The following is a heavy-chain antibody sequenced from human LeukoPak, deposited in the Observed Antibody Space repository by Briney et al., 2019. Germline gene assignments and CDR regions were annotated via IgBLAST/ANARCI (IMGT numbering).Heavy chain of an antibody. D-gene: IGHD6-13*01. V-gene: IGHV5-10-1*01. CDR3: ARHGAHYTSSWFDF. Sequence: GESLKISCKGSGYLFTNYWISWVRQMPGRGLEWLGRIDPSDSFTSYSPSFEGHVTVSTDRSISTAYLHWGSLEVSDTAMYYCARHGAHYTSSWFDFWGQGTLVTVSS. J-gene: IGHJ4*02. CDR1: GYLFTNYW. CDR2: IDPSDSFT.